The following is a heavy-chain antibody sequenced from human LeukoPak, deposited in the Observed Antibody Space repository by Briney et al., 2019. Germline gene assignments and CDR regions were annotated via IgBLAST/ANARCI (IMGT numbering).Heavy chain of an antibody. Sequence: ASVKVSCKASGYTFTSYGISWVRQAPGQGLEWMGWISAYNGNTNYAQKLQGRVTMTTDTSTSTAYMELRSLRSDDTAVYYCTREGFTISPYYYMDVWGKGTTVTVSS. J-gene: IGHJ6*03. CDR2: ISAYNGNT. V-gene: IGHV1-18*01. CDR1: GYTFTSYG. CDR3: TREGFTISPYYYMDV. D-gene: IGHD3-3*01.